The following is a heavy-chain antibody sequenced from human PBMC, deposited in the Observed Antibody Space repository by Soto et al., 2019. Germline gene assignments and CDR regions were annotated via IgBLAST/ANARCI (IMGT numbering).Heavy chain of an antibody. CDR3: ARDLRMVYAIDFDY. D-gene: IGHD2-8*01. V-gene: IGHV3-30-3*01. CDR2: ISYSGSNK. Sequence: GGSLRISCAASGFTFSSYAIHWVRQAPGKGLEWVADISYSGSNKYYADSVKGRFTISRDNSKNSLYLQMNSLRDEDTAVYYCARDLRMVYAIDFDYWGQGTLVTVSS. J-gene: IGHJ4*02. CDR1: GFTFSSYA.